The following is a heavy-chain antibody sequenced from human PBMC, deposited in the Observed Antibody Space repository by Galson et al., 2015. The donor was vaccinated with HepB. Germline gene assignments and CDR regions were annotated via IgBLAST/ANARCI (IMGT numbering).Heavy chain of an antibody. CDR3: SRVKDLVY. J-gene: IGHJ4*02. D-gene: IGHD2-2*01. CDR2: VSYDGETK. CDR1: GFTFSRFA. Sequence: SLRLSCAASGFTFSRFAMHWVRQAPGKGLEWVAVVSYDGETKSYADSVKGRFTISRDNPERVLYLQMNSLRLEDTAIYCCSRVKDLVYWGQGTQVTVSS. V-gene: IGHV3-30*04.